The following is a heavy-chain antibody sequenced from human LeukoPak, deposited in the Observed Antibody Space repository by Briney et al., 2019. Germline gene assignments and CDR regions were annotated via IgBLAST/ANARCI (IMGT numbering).Heavy chain of an antibody. CDR3: AKDRIVLTVYAFDS. J-gene: IGHJ4*02. CDR1: GFTFSSYE. Sequence: GGSLRLSCAASGFTFSSYEMNWVRQAPGKGLEWVATLSGSGNTSSYSDSVKGRFTISRDNSKNTVYLQLNSLRAEDTAVYFCAKDRIVLTVYAFDSWGQGNLVTVSS. D-gene: IGHD2-8*01. CDR2: LSGSGNTS. V-gene: IGHV3-23*01.